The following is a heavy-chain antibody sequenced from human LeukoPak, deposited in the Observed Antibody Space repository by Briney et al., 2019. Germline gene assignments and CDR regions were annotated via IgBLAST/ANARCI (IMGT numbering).Heavy chain of an antibody. CDR2: IHYCGST. CDR3: ARAPEEVVTPGAFDI. D-gene: IGHD4-23*01. V-gene: IGHV4-59*07. Sequence: SDTLSLTCSVSGGSISSYYWSWIRKPPGKGLEWIGYIHYCGSTNYNPSLKSRVTISVDTSKNQFSLKLRSVTAGDTAVYYCARAPEEVVTPGAFDIWGQGTMVTVSS. J-gene: IGHJ3*02. CDR1: GGSISSYY.